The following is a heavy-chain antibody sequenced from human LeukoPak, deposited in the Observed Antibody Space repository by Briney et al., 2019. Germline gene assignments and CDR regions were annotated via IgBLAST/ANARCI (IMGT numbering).Heavy chain of an antibody. V-gene: IGHV3-23*01. CDR3: AKRFLTRTTVGYYFDY. D-gene: IGHD4-17*01. J-gene: IGHJ4*02. Sequence: GGSLRLSCAASGFTFSSYAMSWVRQAPGQGQEWVSVIRGIGGSTYYADSAKGRVTTSRDNSTKTLYLQMRSLRAEDTAVYYSAKRFLTRTTVGYYFDYWGQGTLVTVSS. CDR1: GFTFSSYA. CDR2: IRGIGGST.